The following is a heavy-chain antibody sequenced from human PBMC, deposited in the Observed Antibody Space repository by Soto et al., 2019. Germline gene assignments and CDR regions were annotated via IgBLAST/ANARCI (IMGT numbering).Heavy chain of an antibody. CDR3: VKDVSPGGADV. D-gene: IGHD3-10*01. CDR2: IYWGSNKI. V-gene: IGHV3-9*02. J-gene: IGHJ6*02. Sequence: EVQLVESGGGLVQPGRSLRLSCVASGFTSHDYAMHWVRQTPGKGLEWVSGIYWGSNKIDYADSVKGRFTISRDNAKNSLFLQMNSLSADDTALYYCVKDVSPGGADVWGQGTMVTVSS. CDR1: GFTSHDYA.